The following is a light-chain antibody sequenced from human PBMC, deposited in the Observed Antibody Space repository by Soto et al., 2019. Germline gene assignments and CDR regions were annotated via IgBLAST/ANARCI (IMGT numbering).Light chain of an antibody. Sequence: IQMTQSPSAMSAAVGDRVTITCRASQDIGYHLGWFQQKPGKAPKRLIYSASSLDSGVPSRFSATGSGTEFTFTISSLQPEDFATYYCQLHTTYPRPFGQGTKADI. J-gene: IGKJ1*01. CDR2: SAS. CDR1: QDIGYH. V-gene: IGKV1-17*03. CDR3: QLHTTYPRP.